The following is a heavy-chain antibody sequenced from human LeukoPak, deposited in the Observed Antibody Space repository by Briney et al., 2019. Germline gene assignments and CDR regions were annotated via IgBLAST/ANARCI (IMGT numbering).Heavy chain of an antibody. CDR1: GFTFSDYY. V-gene: IGHV3-11*01. CDR2: ISSSGSTI. Sequence: GGSLRLSCAASGFTFSDYYMSWIRQAPGKGLEWVSYISSSGSTIYYADSVKGRFTISRDNAKNTLYLQMNSLRAEDTAVYYCAKEIFGVVIASDFDYWGQGTLVTVSS. D-gene: IGHD3-3*01. CDR3: AKEIFGVVIASDFDY. J-gene: IGHJ4*02.